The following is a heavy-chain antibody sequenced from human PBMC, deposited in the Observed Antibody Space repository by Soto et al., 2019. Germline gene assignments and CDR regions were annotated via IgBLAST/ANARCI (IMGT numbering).Heavy chain of an antibody. CDR1: GGSISNYY. CDR3: VRDYLLTGFDP. V-gene: IGHV4-59*01. Sequence: SETLSLTCTVSGGSISNYYWTWVRQPPGKGLEWIGYVYYSGSTNYNPSLESRVTISIDASKNQFSLKMKSVTDADTAVYYCVRDYLLTGFDPWGQGALGTVS. D-gene: IGHD3-9*01. J-gene: IGHJ5*02. CDR2: VYYSGST.